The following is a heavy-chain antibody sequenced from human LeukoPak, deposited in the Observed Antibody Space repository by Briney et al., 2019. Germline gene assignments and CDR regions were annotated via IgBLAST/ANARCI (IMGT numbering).Heavy chain of an antibody. CDR2: LVPEDGET. Sequence: GASVKVSCKVSGYTLTELSMHWVRQAPGKGLEWMGGLVPEDGETIYAQKFQGSVTMTEDTSTDTAYVELSSLRSEDTAVYYCATVIHGYSSGWPFDYWGQGTLVTVSS. J-gene: IGHJ4*02. V-gene: IGHV1-24*01. CDR3: ATVIHGYSSGWPFDY. CDR1: GYTLTELS. D-gene: IGHD6-19*01.